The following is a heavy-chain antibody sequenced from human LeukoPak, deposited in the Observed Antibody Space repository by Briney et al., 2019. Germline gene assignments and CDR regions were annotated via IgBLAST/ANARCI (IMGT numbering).Heavy chain of an antibody. D-gene: IGHD2-15*01. V-gene: IGHV3-11*04. Sequence: PGGSLRLSCAASGFTFSDYYMSWIRQAPGKGLEWVSSISSSASTIYYADSVKGRFTISRDNAKISLYLQMNSLRAEDTAVYYCARDLGYCSGGSCADWGQGTLVTVSS. J-gene: IGHJ4*02. CDR3: ARDLGYCSGGSCAD. CDR1: GFTFSDYY. CDR2: ISSSASTI.